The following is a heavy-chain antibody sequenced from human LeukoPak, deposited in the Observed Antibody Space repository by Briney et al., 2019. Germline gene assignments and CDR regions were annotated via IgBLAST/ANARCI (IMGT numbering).Heavy chain of an antibody. CDR1: GFTVSSNY. J-gene: IGHJ4*02. V-gene: IGHV3-66*01. CDR3: ARGSMGGGSYWLGRFDY. CDR2: IYSGGST. D-gene: IGHD1-26*01. Sequence: GGSLRLSCAASGFTVSSNYMSWVRQAPGKGLEWVSVIYSGGSTYYADSVKGRFTISRDNSKNTLYLQMNSLRAEDTAVYYCARGSMGGGSYWLGRFDYWGQGTLVTVSS.